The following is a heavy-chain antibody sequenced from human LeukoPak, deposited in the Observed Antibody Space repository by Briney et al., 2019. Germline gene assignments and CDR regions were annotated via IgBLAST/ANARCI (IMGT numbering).Heavy chain of an antibody. CDR1: GGSISSSSAY. D-gene: IGHD5-18*01. CDR2: IYYSKNT. Sequence: LETLSLTCTVSGGSISSSSAYWGWIRQPPGKGLGWVGSIYYSKNTYYNPSLKSRVNLSADTSKNQFSLTLGSVSATDTAVYYCVSPRGFSYGYFDYWGQGTLVTVSS. V-gene: IGHV4-39*01. J-gene: IGHJ4*02. CDR3: VSPRGFSYGYFDY.